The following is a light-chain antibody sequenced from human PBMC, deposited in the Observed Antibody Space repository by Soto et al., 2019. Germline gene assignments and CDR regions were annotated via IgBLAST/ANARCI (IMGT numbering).Light chain of an antibody. Sequence: EIVFTQSPFTLSLSPGERATLSFMASQSVSSSYLAWYQQKPGQAPRLLIYGASSRATCIPDRFSGSGSGTDFILTISSLEPEDFAVYYCQQRNSWPPTFTFGQGTRLEIK. CDR1: QSVSSSY. V-gene: IGKV3D-20*02. CDR3: QQRNSWPPTFT. CDR2: GAS. J-gene: IGKJ5*01.